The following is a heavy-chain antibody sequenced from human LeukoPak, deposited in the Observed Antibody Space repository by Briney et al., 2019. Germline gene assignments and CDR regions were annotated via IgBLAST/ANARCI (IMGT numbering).Heavy chain of an antibody. CDR1: GFTVSSNY. V-gene: IGHV3-30*02. J-gene: IGHJ4*02. Sequence: GGSLRLSCAASGFTVSSNYMSWVRQAPGKGLEWVAFIRYNGNDQYYAESVKGRFTISRDNSKSTLSLQMNSLRAEDTAIYYCATYRQVLLPFESWGQGTLVTVSS. D-gene: IGHD2-8*02. CDR3: ATYRQVLLPFES. CDR2: IRYNGNDQ.